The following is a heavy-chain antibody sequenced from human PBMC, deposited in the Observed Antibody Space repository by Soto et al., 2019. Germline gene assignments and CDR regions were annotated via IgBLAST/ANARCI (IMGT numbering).Heavy chain of an antibody. V-gene: IGHV3-33*01. CDR2: IWYDGSNK. D-gene: IGHD6-13*01. CDR1: GFSFPIFP. J-gene: IGHJ4*02. Sequence: GGSLRLSCAASGFSFPIFPMHWVRQAPGKGPEWVAVIWYDGSNKYYAESVQGRFSISRDNSKNTLYLEMNGLRAADTAVYYCAREEGEQQLDYWGQGTLVTVSS. CDR3: AREEGEQQLDY.